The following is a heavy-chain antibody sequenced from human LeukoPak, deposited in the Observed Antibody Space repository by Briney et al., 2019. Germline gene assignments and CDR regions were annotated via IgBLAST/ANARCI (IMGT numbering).Heavy chain of an antibody. CDR1: GFTFSSYA. D-gene: IGHD3-10*01. J-gene: IGHJ4*02. CDR3: AKELWFGELSPFDY. Sequence: GGSLRLLCAASGFTFSSYAMSWVRQAPGKGLEWISTISGSGGSTYYADSVKSRFTISRVNSKNTLYLQMNSLRAEETAVYYCAKELWFGELSPFDYWGQGILVTVSS. V-gene: IGHV3-23*01. CDR2: ISGSGGST.